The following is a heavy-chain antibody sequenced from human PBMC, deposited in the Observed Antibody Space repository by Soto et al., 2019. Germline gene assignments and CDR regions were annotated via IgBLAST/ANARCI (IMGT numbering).Heavy chain of an antibody. V-gene: IGHV3-30-3*01. Sequence: QVHLVESGGGVVQPGRSLRVSCAASGFTFSHYAMHWVRQAPGKGLEWVAVVSYDGTKQFYADSVKGRFTISRDSSKSTLYLQMNNLRDEDTAVYYCARDGVYYYDSSGYYDFGFWGQGTLVTVSS. D-gene: IGHD3-22*01. J-gene: IGHJ4*02. CDR3: ARDGVYYYDSSGYYDFGF. CDR1: GFTFSHYA. CDR2: VSYDGTKQ.